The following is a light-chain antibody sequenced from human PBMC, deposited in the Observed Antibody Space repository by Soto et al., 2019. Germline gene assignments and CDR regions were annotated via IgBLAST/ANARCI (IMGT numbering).Light chain of an antibody. CDR1: SSNIGSNT. CDR3: ATWDGSLNGVV. CDR2: HSN. J-gene: IGLJ2*01. Sequence: QSVLTQPPSASLTPGQRVTISCSGSSSNIGSNTVNWYQQLPGTAPKLLIYHSNQRPSGVPDRFSGSKYGTSASLAISGLQSEDETHYYWATWDGSLNGVVFGGGTKLTVL. V-gene: IGLV1-44*01.